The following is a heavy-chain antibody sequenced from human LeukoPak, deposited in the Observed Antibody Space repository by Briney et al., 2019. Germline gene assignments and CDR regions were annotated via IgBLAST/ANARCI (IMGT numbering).Heavy chain of an antibody. CDR1: GYTFTRYG. CDR2: ISAYNGNT. CDR3: ARDLSMVRGVNYYYYYMDV. D-gene: IGHD3-10*01. J-gene: IGHJ6*03. V-gene: IGHV1-18*01. Sequence: ASVKVSCKASGYTFTRYGTSWVRQAPGQGLEWMGWISAYNGNTNYAQKLQGRVTMTTDTSTSTAYMELRSLRSDDTAVYYCARDLSMVRGVNYYYYYMDVWGKGTTVTVSS.